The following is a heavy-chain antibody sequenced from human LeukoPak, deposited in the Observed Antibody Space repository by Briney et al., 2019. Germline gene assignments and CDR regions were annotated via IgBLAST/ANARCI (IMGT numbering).Heavy chain of an antibody. CDR1: GGTFSSYA. J-gene: IGHJ6*03. CDR3: ARSNRNNIVAEVLYYMDV. D-gene: IGHD1/OR15-1a*01. V-gene: IGHV1-69*01. CDR2: IIPIFGTA. Sequence: GSSVKVSCKASGGTFSSYAISWVRQAPGQGLEWMGGIIPIFGTANYAQKFQGRVTITADESTSTAYMELSSLRSEDTAVYYCARSNRNNIVAEVLYYMDVWGKGTTVTVSS.